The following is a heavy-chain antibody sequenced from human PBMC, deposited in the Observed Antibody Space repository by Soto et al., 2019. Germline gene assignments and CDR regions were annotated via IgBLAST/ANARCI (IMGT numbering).Heavy chain of an antibody. V-gene: IGHV4-34*01. Sequence: SGSTNYNPSLKSRVTISVDTSKNQFSLKLSSVTAADTAVYYCARGGAAKAGAHFHYFDYWGQGTLVTVSS. CDR3: ARGGAAKAGAHFHYFDY. CDR2: SGST. J-gene: IGHJ4*02. D-gene: IGHD3-10*01.